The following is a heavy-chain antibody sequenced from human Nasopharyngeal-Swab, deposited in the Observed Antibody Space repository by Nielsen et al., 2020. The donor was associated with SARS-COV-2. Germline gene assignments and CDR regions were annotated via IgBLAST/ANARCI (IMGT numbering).Heavy chain of an antibody. J-gene: IGHJ4*02. Sequence: ASVKVSCKTSGYTFTDYYIRWLRQVPGQGLEWVGCINPDSGDTKYAQKFQGRVTVTRDRSRSTAHIELSRLRSDDTAVYYCARDYYDNYDSDYWGQGTLVTVSS. V-gene: IGHV1-2*02. D-gene: IGHD3-22*01. CDR1: GYTFTDYY. CDR3: ARDYYDNYDSDY. CDR2: INPDSGDT.